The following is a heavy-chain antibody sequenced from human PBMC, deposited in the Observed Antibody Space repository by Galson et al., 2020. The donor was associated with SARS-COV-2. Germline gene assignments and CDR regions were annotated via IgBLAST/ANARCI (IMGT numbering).Heavy chain of an antibody. Sequence: GESLKISCAASGFTFSGFWMSWVRQAPGKGLEWVANIKQDGSERYYMDSVKGRFTISSDNAKNSLYLQMNSLRPGDTAVYYCARDQDGYNDFWGQGTLVTVSS. J-gene: IGHJ4*02. CDR1: GFTFSGFW. CDR3: ARDQDGYNDF. V-gene: IGHV3-7*01. CDR2: IKQDGSER. D-gene: IGHD5-12*01.